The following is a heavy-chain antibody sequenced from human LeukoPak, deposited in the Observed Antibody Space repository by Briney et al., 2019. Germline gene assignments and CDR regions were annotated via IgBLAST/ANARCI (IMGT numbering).Heavy chain of an antibody. D-gene: IGHD6-19*01. J-gene: IGHJ3*02. CDR2: INAGNGNT. CDR3: ARDSTGAYSSGWYGAFDI. CDR1: GYTFTSYA. Sequence: ASVKVSCKASGYTFTSYAMHWVRQAPGQRLEWMGWINAGNGNTKYSQKFQGRVTITRDTSASTAYMELSSPRSEDTAVYYCARDSTGAYSSGWYGAFDIWGQGTMVTVSS. V-gene: IGHV1-3*01.